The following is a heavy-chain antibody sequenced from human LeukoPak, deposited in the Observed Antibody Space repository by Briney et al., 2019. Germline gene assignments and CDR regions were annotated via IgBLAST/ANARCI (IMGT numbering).Heavy chain of an antibody. CDR3: ARYGGYGYDSSGYYSAGLIDP. CDR1: GGSISGYY. CDR2: IYYSGCT. D-gene: IGHD3-22*01. V-gene: IGHV4-59*08. Sequence: TSETLSPTCTVSGGSISGYYWSWIRQPPGKGLEWIGYIYYSGCTNYNPSLKSRVTISVDASKNQFSLKLSSVTAADTAVYYCARYGGYGYDSSGYYSAGLIDPWGQGTLVTVSS. J-gene: IGHJ5*02.